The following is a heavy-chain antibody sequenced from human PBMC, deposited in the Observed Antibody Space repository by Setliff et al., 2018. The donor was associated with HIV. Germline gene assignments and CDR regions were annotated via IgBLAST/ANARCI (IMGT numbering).Heavy chain of an antibody. Sequence: NPSETLSLTCNVSGGSISSGGYYWSWIRQLPGKGLDWIGYIYYSGSTYYNPSLKSRVTISVDTSKNQFSLKLSSVTAADTAVYYCASPSDQTAGGFDIWGQGTMVTVSS. V-gene: IGHV4-31*03. J-gene: IGHJ3*02. CDR1: GGSISSGGYY. CDR2: IYYSGST. CDR3: ASPSDQTAGGFDI. D-gene: IGHD2-15*01.